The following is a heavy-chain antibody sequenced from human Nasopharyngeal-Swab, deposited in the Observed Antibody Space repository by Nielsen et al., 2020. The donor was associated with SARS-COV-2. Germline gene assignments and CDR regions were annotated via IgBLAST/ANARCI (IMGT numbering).Heavy chain of an antibody. CDR1: GFTFSSFG. Sequence: GGSLSLSCAASGFTFSSFGMHWVRQAPGKGLEWVAFIAHDASNEYYGDSVKGRFSISRDSSKNTLYLQMDSLRGEDTAVYYCARDAPAHYGAFYWGRGTLVTVSS. D-gene: IGHD4-17*01. CDR2: IAHDASNE. J-gene: IGHJ4*02. V-gene: IGHV3-30*03. CDR3: ARDAPAHYGAFY.